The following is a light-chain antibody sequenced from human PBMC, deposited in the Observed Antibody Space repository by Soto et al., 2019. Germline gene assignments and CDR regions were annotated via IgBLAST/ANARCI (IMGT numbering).Light chain of an antibody. CDR2: GAS. CDR3: QQYGTTRIT. CDR1: QSVSSY. J-gene: IGKJ5*01. V-gene: IGKV3-20*01. Sequence: EIVLTQSPATLSLSPGERATLSCRASQSVSSYVAWYQQKPGQAPRLLMYGASNRATGIPDRFSGSGSETDFTLTISRLEPEDFAVYYCQQYGTTRITFGQGTRLEIK.